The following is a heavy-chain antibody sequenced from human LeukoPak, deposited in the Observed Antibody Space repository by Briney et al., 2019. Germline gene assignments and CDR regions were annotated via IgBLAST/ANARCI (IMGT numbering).Heavy chain of an antibody. J-gene: IGHJ4*02. CDR2: IYYSGST. CDR3: ARDSYGAANFDS. CDR1: GGSISSYY. Sequence: SETLSLTCTVSGGSISSYYWSWIRQPPGKGLEWIGYIYYSGSTNYNPSLKSRVTISVDTSKNQFSLKLSSVTAADTAVYYCARDSYGAANFDSWGQGTLVTVSS. V-gene: IGHV4-59*01. D-gene: IGHD4-17*01.